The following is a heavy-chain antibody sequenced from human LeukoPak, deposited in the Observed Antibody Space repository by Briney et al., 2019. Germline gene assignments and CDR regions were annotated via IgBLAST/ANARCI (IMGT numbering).Heavy chain of an antibody. CDR3: ARTSLGGAWFDP. Sequence: SETLSLTCTVSGGSISSGDYYWSWIRQPPGNGLEWIGYIYYNGSTYYNPSLKSRVTISVDTSKNQFSLKLSSVTAADTAVYYCARTSLGGAWFDPWGQGTLVTVSS. J-gene: IGHJ5*02. CDR1: GGSISSGDYY. V-gene: IGHV4-30-4*08. D-gene: IGHD3-10*01. CDR2: IYYNGST.